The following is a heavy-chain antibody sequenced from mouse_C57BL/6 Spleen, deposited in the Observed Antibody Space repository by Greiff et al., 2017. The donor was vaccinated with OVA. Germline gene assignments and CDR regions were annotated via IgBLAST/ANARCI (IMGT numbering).Heavy chain of an antibody. CDR2: ISYDGSN. Sequence: ESGPGLVKPSQSLSLTCSVTGYSITSGYYWNWIRQFPGNKLEWMGYISYDGSNNYNPSLKNRISITRDTSKNQFFLKLNSVTTEDTATYYCARGAVDWYFDVWGTGTTVTVSS. CDR1: GYSITSGYY. CDR3: ARGAVDWYFDV. J-gene: IGHJ1*03. V-gene: IGHV3-6*01.